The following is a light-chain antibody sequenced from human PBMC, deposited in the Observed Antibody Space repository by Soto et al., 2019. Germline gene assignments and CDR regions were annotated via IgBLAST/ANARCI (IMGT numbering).Light chain of an antibody. CDR2: GAS. CDR1: QAISSN. V-gene: IGKV3-15*01. J-gene: IGKJ4*01. CDR3: QQYNEWPLT. Sequence: EIVMTQSPATLSVSPGERATLSCRASQAISSNLAWYQENPGQAPRLLIYGASTRATGIPARFGGSGSGTEFTLSISSLQSEDFALYYCQQYNEWPLTFGGGTKVEIK.